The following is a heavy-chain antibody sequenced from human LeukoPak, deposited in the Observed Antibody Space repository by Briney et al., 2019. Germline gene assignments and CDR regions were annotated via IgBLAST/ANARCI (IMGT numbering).Heavy chain of an antibody. V-gene: IGHV1-46*01. Sequence: ASVKVSCKASGYTFTNYYIHWVRQAPGQGLEWMGIINASGGGTSYAQKFQGRVTMTRDTSTSTVYMELSSLRSEDTAIYYCARARHYRYSETYDSDYWGQGTLVTASS. CDR3: ARARHYRYSETYDSDY. CDR2: INASGGGT. J-gene: IGHJ4*02. CDR1: GYTFTNYY. D-gene: IGHD1-26*01.